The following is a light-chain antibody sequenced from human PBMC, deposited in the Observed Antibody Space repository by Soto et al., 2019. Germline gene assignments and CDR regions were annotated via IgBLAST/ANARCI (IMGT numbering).Light chain of an antibody. Sequence: EIAMTQSPATLSVSPGERSTLSCRASQSVSSNLAWYQQKPRQAPRLLIYGASTRATGIPARFSGSGSGTEFTLTISSLQSEDFAVYYCQQYNNWPRTFGQGTKVDIK. CDR2: GAS. J-gene: IGKJ1*01. CDR1: QSVSSN. CDR3: QQYNNWPRT. V-gene: IGKV3-15*01.